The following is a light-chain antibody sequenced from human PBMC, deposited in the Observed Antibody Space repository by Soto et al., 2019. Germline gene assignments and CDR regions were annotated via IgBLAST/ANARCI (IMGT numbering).Light chain of an antibody. CDR1: SSDVGGYNY. J-gene: IGLJ1*01. CDR2: DVS. Sequence: QSALTQPASVSGSPGQSITIPCTGTSSDVGGYNYVSWYQQHPGKAPKLMIYDVSNRPSGVSNRFSGSRSGNTASQTISGLQAEDEADYYCSSYTSSSTLVFGTGTKVTVL. CDR3: SSYTSSSTLV. V-gene: IGLV2-14*01.